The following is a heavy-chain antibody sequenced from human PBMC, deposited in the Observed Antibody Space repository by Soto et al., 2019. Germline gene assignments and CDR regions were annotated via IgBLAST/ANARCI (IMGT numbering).Heavy chain of an antibody. Sequence: HPVGSLRLSCAASGFTFSSYALNWVRQAPGKGLEWVAEISGSGTSTYYAPSVKGRFIISSDSSKNTLYLRMYSLRAEDTAMYYCAKSLSALFSLGDFKYWGQGALVTVSS. D-gene: IGHD2-21*01. V-gene: IGHV3-23*01. J-gene: IGHJ4*02. CDR3: AKSLSALFSLGDFKY. CDR1: GFTFSSYA. CDR2: ISGSGTST.